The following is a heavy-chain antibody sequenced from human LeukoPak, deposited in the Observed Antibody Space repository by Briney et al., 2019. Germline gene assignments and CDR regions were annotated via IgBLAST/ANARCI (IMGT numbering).Heavy chain of an antibody. V-gene: IGHV3-33*06. CDR1: GFSFSSYG. D-gene: IGHD3-22*01. Sequence: GRSLRLSCAASGFSFSSYGIHWVRQAPGKGLEWVTLIWYDGSRKYYADSVKGRFTISRDNSKNTLYLQMNSLRAEDTAVYYCAKNGEDDSSGYYPLDYWGQGTLVTVSS. J-gene: IGHJ4*02. CDR2: IWYDGSRK. CDR3: AKNGEDDSSGYYPLDY.